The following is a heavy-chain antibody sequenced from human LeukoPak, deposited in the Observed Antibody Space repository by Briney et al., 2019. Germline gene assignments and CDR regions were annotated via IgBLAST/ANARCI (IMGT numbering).Heavy chain of an antibody. CDR3: TRATGSFYGLGY. D-gene: IGHD1-26*01. Sequence: GGSLRLSCAASGFTFSSYWMHWVRQAPGKGLLWVSRINSDGSVTTYADSVKGRFTISRDNAKKTLYLQMNSLRAEDTAVYYCTRATGSFYGLGYWGQGTLVTVSS. V-gene: IGHV3-74*01. CDR2: INSDGSVT. J-gene: IGHJ4*02. CDR1: GFTFSSYW.